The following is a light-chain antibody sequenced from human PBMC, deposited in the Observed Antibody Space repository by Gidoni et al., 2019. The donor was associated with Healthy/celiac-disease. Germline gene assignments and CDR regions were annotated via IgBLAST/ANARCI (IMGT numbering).Light chain of an antibody. CDR3: QQSYSTPPDT. Sequence: DIQLTQSLSSLSASVGDRVTITCRASQSISSYLNWYQQKPVKAPKPLIYAASSLQSGVPSRFSGSRSGTEFTLTISSLQPEDVATYYCQQSYSTPPDTFGQGTKLEIK. CDR1: QSISSY. CDR2: AAS. J-gene: IGKJ2*01. V-gene: IGKV1-39*01.